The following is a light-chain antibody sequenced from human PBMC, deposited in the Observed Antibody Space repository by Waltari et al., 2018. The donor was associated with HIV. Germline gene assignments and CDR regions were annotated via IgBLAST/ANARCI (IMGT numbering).Light chain of an antibody. CDR1: CSNIGTKP. J-gene: IGLJ3*02. CDR2: GTH. V-gene: IGLV1-44*01. Sequence: QSVLTQPPSASGTPGQRVTISCPGSCSNIGTKPVNWYQQLPGSAPKFLRSGTHVRPSGVPDRFSGSKSGTSASRAISGLRSEEEADYYCAAWDDSLNAWVFGGGTKVTVL. CDR3: AAWDDSLNAWV.